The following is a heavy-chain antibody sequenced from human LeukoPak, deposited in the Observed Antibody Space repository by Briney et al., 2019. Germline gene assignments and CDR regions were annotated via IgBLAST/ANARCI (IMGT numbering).Heavy chain of an antibody. D-gene: IGHD5-18*01. Sequence: GGSLRLSCAASGFTVSSYYMSWVRQAPGKALEWVSVIYTGGDTYYADSVKGRFTISRDNSKNTLYLQMNSLRAEDTAVYYCASMETSDTAMIDYWGQGTLVTVSS. CDR1: GFTVSSYY. CDR2: IYTGGDT. J-gene: IGHJ4*02. CDR3: ASMETSDTAMIDY. V-gene: IGHV3-53*01.